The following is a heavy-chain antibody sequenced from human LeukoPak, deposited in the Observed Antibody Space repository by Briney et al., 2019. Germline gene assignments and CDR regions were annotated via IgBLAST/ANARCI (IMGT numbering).Heavy chain of an antibody. CDR1: GGSFSGYY. J-gene: IGHJ4*02. D-gene: IGHD3-22*01. Sequence: SETLPLTCAVYGGSFSGYYWSWIRQPPGKGLEWIGEINHSGSTNYNPSLKSRVTISVDTSKNQFSLKLSSVTAADTAVYYCARAVGPYYYDSSGGDYWGQGTLVTVSS. V-gene: IGHV4-34*01. CDR2: INHSGST. CDR3: ARAVGPYYYDSSGGDY.